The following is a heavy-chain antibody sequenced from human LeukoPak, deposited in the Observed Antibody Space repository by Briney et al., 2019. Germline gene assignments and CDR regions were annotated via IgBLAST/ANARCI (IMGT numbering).Heavy chain of an antibody. J-gene: IGHJ4*02. Sequence: GASVKVSCKASGYTFTSYYMHWVRQAPGQGLEWMGIINPSGGSTSYAQKFQGRVTMTRDTSTSTVYIELSSLRSEDTAVYYCARAAVVVPAAIIPSGYFDYWGQGTLVTVSS. CDR1: GYTFTSYY. CDR3: ARAAVVVPAAIIPSGYFDY. V-gene: IGHV1-46*01. D-gene: IGHD2-2*01. CDR2: INPSGGST.